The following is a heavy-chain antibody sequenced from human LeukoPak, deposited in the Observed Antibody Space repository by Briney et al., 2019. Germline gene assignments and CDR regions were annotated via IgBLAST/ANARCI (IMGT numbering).Heavy chain of an antibody. Sequence: GGSLRLSCTASGFIFNTYAMTWVRQAPGKGLEWVANIKQDGSEKYYVDSVKGRFTISRDNAKNSLYLQMNSLRAEDTAVYYCAREGQSYGMDVWGQGTTVTVSS. CDR2: IKQDGSEK. J-gene: IGHJ6*02. CDR1: GFIFNTYA. CDR3: AREGQSYGMDV. V-gene: IGHV3-7*01.